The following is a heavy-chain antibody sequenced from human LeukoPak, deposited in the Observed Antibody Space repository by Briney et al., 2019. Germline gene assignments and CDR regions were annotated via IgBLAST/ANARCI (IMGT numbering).Heavy chain of an antibody. CDR1: GGSTSSSSYY. Sequence: SETLSLTCTVSGGSTSSSSYYWGWIRQPPGKGLEWIGNIYYSGSTYYNPSLKSRVTISVDTSKNPFSLKLSSVTAADTAVYYCARQDYGDYAFDYWGQGTLVTVSS. CDR2: IYYSGST. V-gene: IGHV4-39*01. J-gene: IGHJ4*02. D-gene: IGHD4-17*01. CDR3: ARQDYGDYAFDY.